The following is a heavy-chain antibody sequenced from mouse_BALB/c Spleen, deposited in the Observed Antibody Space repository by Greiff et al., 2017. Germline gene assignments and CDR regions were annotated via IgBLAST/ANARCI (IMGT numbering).Heavy chain of an antibody. CDR2: ISSGGSYT. V-gene: IGHV5-9-4*01. Sequence: EVKLVESGGGLVKPGGSLKLSCAASGFTFSSYAMSWVRQSPEKRLEWVAEISSGGSYTYYPDTVTGRFTISRDNAKNTLYLEMSSLRSEDTAMYYCARGGTARYFDVWGAGTTVTVSS. J-gene: IGHJ1*01. CDR3: ARGGTARYFDV. D-gene: IGHD3-3*01. CDR1: GFTFSSYA.